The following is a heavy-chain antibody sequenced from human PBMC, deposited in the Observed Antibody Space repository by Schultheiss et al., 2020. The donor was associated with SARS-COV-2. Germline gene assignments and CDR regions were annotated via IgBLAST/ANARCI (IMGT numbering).Heavy chain of an antibody. Sequence: GESLKISCAASGFTFSTYTMNWVRQAPGKGLEWVSYIGVDGTTIFYADSVKGRFTVSRDNAQNSLYLQMNSLRDDDTAVYYCARDQVAAAGFTDYWGQGTLVTVSS. CDR3: ARDQVAAAGFTDY. CDR2: IGVDGTTI. CDR1: GFTFSTYT. J-gene: IGHJ4*02. D-gene: IGHD6-13*01. V-gene: IGHV3-48*02.